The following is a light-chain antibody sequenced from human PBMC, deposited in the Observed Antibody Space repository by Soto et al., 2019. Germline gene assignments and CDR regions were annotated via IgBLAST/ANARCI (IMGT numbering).Light chain of an antibody. J-gene: IGKJ1*01. Sequence: EIVMTQSPATLSVSPGERATLSCRASQSVSSNLAWYQQKPGQAPRLLIYGASTRATGIPARFSGSGSGTEFTLTISSLQSEDCAVYYCQHYNNWPRTFGQGTKVELK. CDR1: QSVSSN. CDR2: GAS. CDR3: QHYNNWPRT. V-gene: IGKV3-15*01.